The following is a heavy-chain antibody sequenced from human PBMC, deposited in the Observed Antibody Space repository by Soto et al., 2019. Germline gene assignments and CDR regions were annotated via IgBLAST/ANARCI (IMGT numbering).Heavy chain of an antibody. V-gene: IGHV5-10-1*01. CDR2: IDPSDSYT. D-gene: IGHD3-9*01. J-gene: IGHJ4*02. CDR1: GYSFTSYW. Sequence: GESLKISCKGSGYSFTSYWISWVRQMPGKGLEWMGRIDPSDSYTNYSPSFQGHVTISADKSISTAYLQWSSLKASDTAMYYCARRYDILTGYFDYWGQGTLVTVSP. CDR3: ARRYDILTGYFDY.